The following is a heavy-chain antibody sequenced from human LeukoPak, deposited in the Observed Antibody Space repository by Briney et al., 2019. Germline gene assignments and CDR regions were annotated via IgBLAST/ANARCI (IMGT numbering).Heavy chain of an antibody. Sequence: PSETLSLTCTVSGGSISSYYWSWIRQPPGKGLEWIGYIYYSGSTNYNPSLKSRVTISVDTSKNQFSLKLSSVTAADTAVYCCARNSGYSYEYYFDYWGQGTLVTVSS. J-gene: IGHJ4*02. D-gene: IGHD5-18*01. CDR3: ARNSGYSYEYYFDY. V-gene: IGHV4-59*01. CDR1: GGSISSYY. CDR2: IYYSGST.